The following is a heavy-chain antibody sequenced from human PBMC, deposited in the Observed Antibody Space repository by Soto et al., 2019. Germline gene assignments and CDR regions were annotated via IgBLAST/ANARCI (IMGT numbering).Heavy chain of an antibody. V-gene: IGHV4-34*01. J-gene: IGHJ4*02. CDR1: GGSFSGYY. Sequence: SETLSLTCAVYGGSFSGYYWSWIRQPPGKGLEWIGEINHSGSTNYNPSLKSRVTISVDTSKNQFSLKLSSVTAADTAVYYCARGPRRAAAGTTFDYWGQVTLVTVSS. CDR3: ARGPRRAAAGTTFDY. CDR2: INHSGST. D-gene: IGHD6-13*01.